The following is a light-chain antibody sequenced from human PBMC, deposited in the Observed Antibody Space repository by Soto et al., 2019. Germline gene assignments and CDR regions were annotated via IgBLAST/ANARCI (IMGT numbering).Light chain of an antibody. Sequence: QSVLTQPASVSGSPGQSITISCTGSSSDVGAYNYVSWYQHHPGKAPKLILYEVTTRPSGVSSRFSGSKSGNTASLTISGLQADDDASYYCSSYTSSNTPYVFGTGTKVTVL. CDR3: SSYTSSNTPYV. J-gene: IGLJ1*01. CDR1: SSDVGAYNY. CDR2: EVT. V-gene: IGLV2-14*01.